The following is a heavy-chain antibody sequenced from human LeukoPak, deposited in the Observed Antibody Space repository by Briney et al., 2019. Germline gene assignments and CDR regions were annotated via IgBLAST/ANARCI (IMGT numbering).Heavy chain of an antibody. CDR2: IYNSGST. J-gene: IGHJ4*02. Sequence: PSETLSLTCTVSGGSISSYYWSWIRQPPGKGLEWIGYIYNSGSTNYNPSLKSRVTISVDTSNNQFSLKLTSMTAADTAVYFCARERLIAGATVFDYWGQGTLVTVSS. V-gene: IGHV4-59*01. CDR1: GGSISSYY. D-gene: IGHD1-26*01. CDR3: ARERLIAGATVFDY.